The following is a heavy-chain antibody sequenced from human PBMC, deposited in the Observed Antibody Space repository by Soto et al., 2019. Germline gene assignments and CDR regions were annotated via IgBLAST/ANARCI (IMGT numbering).Heavy chain of an antibody. CDR3: ARDGPPGYCSSTSCYIT. J-gene: IGHJ5*02. Sequence: QVQLVQSVAEVKKPGSSVKVSCKASGGTFSSYAISWVRQAPGQGLEWMGGIIPIFGTANYAQKFQGRVTITADESTSTAYMELSSLRSEDTAVYYCARDGPPGYCSSTSCYITWGQGTLVTVSS. D-gene: IGHD2-2*02. CDR1: GGTFSSYA. CDR2: IIPIFGTA. V-gene: IGHV1-69*01.